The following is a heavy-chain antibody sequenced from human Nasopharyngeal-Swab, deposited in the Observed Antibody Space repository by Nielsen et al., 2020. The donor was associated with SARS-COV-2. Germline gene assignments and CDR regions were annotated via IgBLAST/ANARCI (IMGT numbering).Heavy chain of an antibody. V-gene: IGHV4-39*07. Sequence: SETLSLTCTVSGGSISSSRYYWGGIRQPPGKGLEWIGIIYYRGSTYYNPSLKSRVTISVDTSKNQFSLKLSSVTAADTAVYYCARGGAVPTAWYFDLWGRGTLVTVSS. J-gene: IGHJ2*01. D-gene: IGHD4/OR15-4a*01. CDR1: GGSISSSRYY. CDR2: IYYRGST. CDR3: ARGGAVPTAWYFDL.